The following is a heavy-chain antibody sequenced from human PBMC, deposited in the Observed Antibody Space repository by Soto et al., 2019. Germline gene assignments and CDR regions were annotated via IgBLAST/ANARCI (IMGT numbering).Heavy chain of an antibody. CDR3: ARDRWTARANWFDP. CDR1: GGSIDDYY. CDR2: ISDRGST. Sequence: QVELQQSGPGLVKPSETLSLTCTVFGGSIDDYYWSWIRQSPGKGLEWIGHISDRGSTDYNPSLKSRVTISVGRSKKQFSLKVTSVTAADTAVYYCARDRWTARANWFDPWGQGTLVTVSS. J-gene: IGHJ5*02. D-gene: IGHD3-16*02. V-gene: IGHV4-59*01.